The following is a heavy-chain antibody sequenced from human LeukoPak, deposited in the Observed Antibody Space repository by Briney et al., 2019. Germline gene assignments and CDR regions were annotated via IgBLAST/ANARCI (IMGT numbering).Heavy chain of an antibody. D-gene: IGHD6-19*01. Sequence: ASVKVSDTPTGYTFTDYYMHWVRQAPGQGLEWMGWINPNSGGSKYAQKFQGRVTMTRDTSITTAYMELSSLTSDDTAVYYCARQRGHSSGWHLAEAFDPWGQGTLVTVSS. CDR2: INPNSGGS. V-gene: IGHV1-2*02. CDR1: GYTFTDYY. J-gene: IGHJ5*02. CDR3: ARQRGHSSGWHLAEAFDP.